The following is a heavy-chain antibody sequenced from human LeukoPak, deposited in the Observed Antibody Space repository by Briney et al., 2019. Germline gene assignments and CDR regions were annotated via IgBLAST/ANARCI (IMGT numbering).Heavy chain of an antibody. D-gene: IGHD3-16*01. Sequence: SETLSLTCSVSGGSISGRRYYWSWIRQHPGKGLEWIGYIYYSGSTYYNPSLKSRVTISVDTSKNQFSLKLSSVTAADTAVYYCARGGRPIDYWGQGTLVTVSS. J-gene: IGHJ4*02. CDR2: IYYSGST. V-gene: IGHV4-31*03. CDR3: ARGGRPIDY. CDR1: GGSISGRRYY.